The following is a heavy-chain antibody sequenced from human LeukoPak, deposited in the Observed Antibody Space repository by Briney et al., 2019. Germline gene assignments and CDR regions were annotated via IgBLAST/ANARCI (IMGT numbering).Heavy chain of an antibody. Sequence: PSGTLSLTCAVSGGSISSSNWWSWVRQPPGKGLEWIGEINHSGSTNYNPSLKSRVTISVDTSKNQFSLKLSSVTAADTAVYYCARASVRGYSYGHSRGMDVWGKGTTVTVSS. CDR3: ARASVRGYSYGHSRGMDV. CDR2: INHSGST. D-gene: IGHD5-18*01. J-gene: IGHJ6*04. V-gene: IGHV4-4*02. CDR1: GGSISSSNW.